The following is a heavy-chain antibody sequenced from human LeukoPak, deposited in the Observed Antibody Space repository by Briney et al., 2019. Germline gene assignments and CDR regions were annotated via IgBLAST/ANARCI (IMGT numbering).Heavy chain of an antibody. D-gene: IGHD3-22*01. CDR2: IWYDGSKK. Sequence: GGSLRLSCAASGFTFSSHGMHWVRQAPGKGLEWVAVIWYDGSKKYHADSVKGRFTISRDNSKNTLYLQMNSLRAEDTAVYYCARDHRDSSGYSYYFDYWGQGTLVTVSS. J-gene: IGHJ4*02. CDR3: ARDHRDSSGYSYYFDY. V-gene: IGHV3-33*01. CDR1: GFTFSSHG.